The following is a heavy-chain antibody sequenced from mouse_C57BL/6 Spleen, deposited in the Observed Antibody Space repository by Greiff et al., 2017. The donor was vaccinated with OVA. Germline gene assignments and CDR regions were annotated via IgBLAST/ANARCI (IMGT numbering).Heavy chain of an antibody. V-gene: IGHV2-2*01. J-gene: IGHJ1*03. CDR1: GFSLTSYG. CDR2: IWSGGST. CDR3: ARPSTVVAPYWYFDV. D-gene: IGHD1-1*01. Sequence: QVQLQQSGPGLVQPSQSLSITCTVSGFSLTSYGVHWVRQSPGKGLEWLGVIWSGGSTDYNAAFISRLSISKDNSKSQVFFKMNSLQADDTAIYYCARPSTVVAPYWYFDVWGTGTTVTVSS.